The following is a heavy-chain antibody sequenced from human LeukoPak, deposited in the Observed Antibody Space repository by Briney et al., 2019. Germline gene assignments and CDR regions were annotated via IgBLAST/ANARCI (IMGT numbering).Heavy chain of an antibody. CDR3: ARGPRTDYDFWSGYYTGIVY. Sequence: SETLSLTCAVYGGSFSGYYWSWIRQPPGKGLEWIGEINHSGSTNYNPSLKSRVTISVDTSKNQFSLKLSSVTAADTAVYYCARGPRTDYDFWSGYYTGIVYWGQGTLVTVSS. D-gene: IGHD3-3*01. CDR1: GGSFSGYY. CDR2: INHSGST. J-gene: IGHJ4*02. V-gene: IGHV4-34*01.